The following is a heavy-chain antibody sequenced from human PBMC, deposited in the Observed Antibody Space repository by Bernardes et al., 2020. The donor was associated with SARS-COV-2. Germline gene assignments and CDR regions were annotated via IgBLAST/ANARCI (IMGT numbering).Heavy chain of an antibody. CDR2: IYTSGST. Sequence: SDPLPLTCTVSGGFISSYYWSWIRQPAGKGLEWIGRIYTSGSTNYNPSLKSRVTMSVDTSKNQFSLKLSSVTAADTAVYYCARESGYYDSSGYLTNWFDPWGQGTLVTVSS. J-gene: IGHJ5*02. CDR1: GGFISSYY. V-gene: IGHV4-4*07. CDR3: ARESGYYDSSGYLTNWFDP. D-gene: IGHD3-22*01.